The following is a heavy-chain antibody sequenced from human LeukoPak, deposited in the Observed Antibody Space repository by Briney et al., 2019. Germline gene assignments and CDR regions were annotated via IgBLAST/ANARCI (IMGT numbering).Heavy chain of an antibody. CDR1: GFSFSNYA. Sequence: PGGSLRLSCVESGFSFSNYAMHWVRQAPGEGLEWVALIRYDGSMKYYADSVKGRFTISRDNSNHTLLLQMNSLRGEDTAVYYCAKGAGTYEYFDYWGQGTLVTVSS. J-gene: IGHJ4*02. D-gene: IGHD1-26*01. CDR3: AKGAGTYEYFDY. CDR2: IRYDGSMK. V-gene: IGHV3-30*02.